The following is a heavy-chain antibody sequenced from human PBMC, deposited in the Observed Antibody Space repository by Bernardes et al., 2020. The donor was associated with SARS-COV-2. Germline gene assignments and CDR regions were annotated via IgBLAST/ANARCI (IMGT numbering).Heavy chain of an antibody. CDR2: INPSGGNT. D-gene: IGHD5-18*01. V-gene: IGHV1-46*01. J-gene: IGHJ4*02. CDR3: ARGPWMELWLRGGGFYF. CDR1: GYTVTSYY. Sequence: ASEKVSCTASGYTVTSYYMHWVRQAPGQGLEWTGIINPSGGNTDYAQKFQGRVTMTTDTSTNTVNMELNSLRSDDTAIYYCARGPWMELWLRGGGFYFWGQGTLVTVSS.